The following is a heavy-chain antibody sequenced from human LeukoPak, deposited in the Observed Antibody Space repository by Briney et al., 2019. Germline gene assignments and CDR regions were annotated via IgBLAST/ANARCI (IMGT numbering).Heavy chain of an antibody. D-gene: IGHD3-22*01. CDR3: AKGGSSGYVYYYYMDV. CDR2: LWYDGSTK. CDR1: GFTFSRYG. V-gene: IGHV3-33*06. J-gene: IGHJ6*03. Sequence: PGRSLRLSWAASGFTFSRYGMHWVRQAPGKGLEWVAILWYDGSTKYYADSVKGRFTISRDNSKNTLYLQMNSLRAEDTAVYYCAKGGSSGYVYYYYMDVWGKGTTVTVSS.